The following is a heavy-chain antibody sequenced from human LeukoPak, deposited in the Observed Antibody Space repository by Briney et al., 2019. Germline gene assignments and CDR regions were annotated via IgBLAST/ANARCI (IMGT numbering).Heavy chain of an antibody. V-gene: IGHV3-21*01. Sequence: ETLSLTCAVYGGSFSGYYWSWVRQAPGKGLEWVSSISSSSSYIYYADSVKGRFTISRDNAKNSLYLQMNSLRAEDTAVYYCARHGHNSAAAGYYWGQGTLVTVSS. J-gene: IGHJ4*02. D-gene: IGHD6-13*01. CDR2: ISSSSSYI. CDR1: GGSFSGYY. CDR3: ARHGHNSAAAGYY.